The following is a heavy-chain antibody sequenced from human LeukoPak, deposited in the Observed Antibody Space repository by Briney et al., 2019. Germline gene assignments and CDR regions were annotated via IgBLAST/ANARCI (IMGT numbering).Heavy chain of an antibody. J-gene: IGHJ6*02. CDR2: ISGSGGST. CDR1: GFTFSSYA. D-gene: IGHD2-2*01. CDR3: AKDRAPIVVVPAAIGYYSMDV. V-gene: IGHV3-23*01. Sequence: GGSLRLSCAASGFTFSSYAMSWVRQAPGKGLEWVSAISGSGGSTYYADSVKGRFTISRDNSKNTLYLKMNSLRAEDTAVYYCAKDRAPIVVVPAAIGYYSMDVWGQGTTVTVSS.